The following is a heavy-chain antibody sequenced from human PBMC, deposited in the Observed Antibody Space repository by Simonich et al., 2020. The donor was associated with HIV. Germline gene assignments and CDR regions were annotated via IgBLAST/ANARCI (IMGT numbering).Heavy chain of an antibody. CDR1: GGSFSGDY. V-gene: IGHV4-34*01. CDR2: INHSGIT. CDR3: ARRDRELILYFDY. J-gene: IGHJ4*02. D-gene: IGHD3-3*01. Sequence: QVQLQQWGAGLLKPSETLSLTCAVYGGSFSGDYWSWSRQRPGKGLEWIGEINHSGITNYKSSLNSRATISVDKSKNQFSLKLSSVTAADTAIYYCARRDRELILYFDYWGQGNLVTVSS.